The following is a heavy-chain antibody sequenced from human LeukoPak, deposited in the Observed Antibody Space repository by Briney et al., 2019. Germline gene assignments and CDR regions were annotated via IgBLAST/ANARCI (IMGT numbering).Heavy chain of an antibody. CDR2: IRREANGGTP. J-gene: IGHJ3*01. D-gene: IGHD5-24*01. CDR3: ARDSRESEMASVSAFDV. CDR1: GFTLAEST. V-gene: IGHV3-49*03. Sequence: HPGGSLRLSCTTSGFTLAESTVTWFRQAPGKGPEWVGFIRREANGGTPEYAASLQGRFTISRDNYNSIAYLQMNSLKIEDTALYYCARDSRESEMASVSAFDVWGHGTVVTVSS.